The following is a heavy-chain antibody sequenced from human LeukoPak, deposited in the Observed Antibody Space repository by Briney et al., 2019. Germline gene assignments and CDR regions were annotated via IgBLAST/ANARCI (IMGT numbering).Heavy chain of an antibody. CDR1: GVSFSGYY. Sequence: SETLSLTCAVYGVSFSGYYWSWLRQPPGQGLEWIGEINHSGSNNYNPSLKRRVTISVDTSKDQFSLKLSSVTGADTAVYYCARDGVWRYYDISGHWYFDLWGRGTLVTVSS. CDR3: ARDGVWRYYDISGHWYFDL. CDR2: INHSGSN. V-gene: IGHV4-34*01. D-gene: IGHD3-22*01. J-gene: IGHJ2*01.